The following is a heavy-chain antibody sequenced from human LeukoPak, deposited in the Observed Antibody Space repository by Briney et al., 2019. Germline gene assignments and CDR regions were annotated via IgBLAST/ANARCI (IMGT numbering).Heavy chain of an antibody. J-gene: IGHJ3*02. Sequence: ASVKVSCKASGYTFSGYYMHWVRQAPGQGLEWVGWINPNSGGTNYAQKFQGRVTMTRDTSISTAYMELSRLRSDDTAVYYCARVSTVTIEAFDIWGQGTMVTVSS. CDR2: INPNSGGT. CDR3: ARVSTVTIEAFDI. V-gene: IGHV1-2*02. CDR1: GYTFSGYY. D-gene: IGHD3-3*01.